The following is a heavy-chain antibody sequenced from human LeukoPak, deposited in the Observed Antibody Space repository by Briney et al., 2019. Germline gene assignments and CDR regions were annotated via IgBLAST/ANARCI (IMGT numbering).Heavy chain of an antibody. V-gene: IGHV3-74*01. J-gene: IGHJ6*03. D-gene: IGHD2-2*01. CDR2: INSDGSST. CDR3: ARSADCSRTSCYAMDV. Sequence: GGSLRLSCAASGFTFSSYWMHWVRQAPGKGLVWVSRINSDGSSTSYADSVKGRFTISRDNAKNSLYLQMNSLRAEDTAVYYCARSADCSRTSCYAMDVWGKGTTVTVSS. CDR1: GFTFSSYW.